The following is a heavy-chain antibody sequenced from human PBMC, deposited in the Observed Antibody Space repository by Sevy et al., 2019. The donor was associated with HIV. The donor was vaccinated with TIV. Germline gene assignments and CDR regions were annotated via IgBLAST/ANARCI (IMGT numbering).Heavy chain of an antibody. Sequence: ASVKVSCKASGGIFRTYGISWVRQAPGQGPEWVGGIIPILGTTNYAQKFQGRVTISADEYKKTVHMELSSLRSEDTGVYYCARGGGNGWYYFDYWGQETLVTVSS. CDR3: ARGGGNGWYYFDY. V-gene: IGHV1-69*13. CDR2: IIPILGTT. CDR1: GGIFRTYG. J-gene: IGHJ4*02. D-gene: IGHD6-19*01.